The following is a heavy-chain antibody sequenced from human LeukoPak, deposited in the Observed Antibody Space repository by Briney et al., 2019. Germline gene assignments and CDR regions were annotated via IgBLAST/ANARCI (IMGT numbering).Heavy chain of an antibody. D-gene: IGHD3-10*01. CDR1: GFTFSSYG. CDR3: ARGPMVRTNLFDY. Sequence: PGGSLRLSCAASGFTFSSYGMHWVRQAPGKGLVWVSRINSDGSRTSYADSVKDRFTISRDNAKNTLYLQMNSLRAEDTAVYYCARGPMVRTNLFDYWGQGTLVTVSS. CDR2: INSDGSRT. J-gene: IGHJ4*02. V-gene: IGHV3-74*01.